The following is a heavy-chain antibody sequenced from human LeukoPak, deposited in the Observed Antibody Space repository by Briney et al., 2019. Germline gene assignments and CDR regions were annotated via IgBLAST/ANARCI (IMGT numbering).Heavy chain of an antibody. CDR2: IYHSGST. CDR3: AREAAAAVRVLDY. J-gene: IGHJ4*02. CDR1: GYSISSGYY. V-gene: IGHV4-38-2*01. Sequence: SETLSLTCAVSGYSISSGYYWGWIRQPPGKGLEWIGSIYHSGSTYCNPSLKSRVTISVDTSKNQFSLKLSSVTAADTAVYYCAREAAAAVRVLDYWGQGTLVTVSS. D-gene: IGHD6-13*01.